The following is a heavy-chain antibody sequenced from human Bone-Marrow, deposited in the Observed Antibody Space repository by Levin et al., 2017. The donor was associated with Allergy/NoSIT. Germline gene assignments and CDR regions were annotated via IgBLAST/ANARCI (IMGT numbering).Heavy chain of an antibody. D-gene: IGHD2-8*02. J-gene: IGHJ3*02. CDR3: ARVGVDCTGGVCYFLGDAFDM. CDR2: INSDGSTT. CDR1: GFTFSSYW. Sequence: GGSLRLSCAASGFTFSSYWMHWVRQAPGKGLVWVSRINSDGSTTGYADSVKGRFTISRDNAKNTLYLQMNSLRAEDTAVYYCARVGVDCTGGVCYFLGDAFDMWGQGTMVTVSS. V-gene: IGHV3-74*01.